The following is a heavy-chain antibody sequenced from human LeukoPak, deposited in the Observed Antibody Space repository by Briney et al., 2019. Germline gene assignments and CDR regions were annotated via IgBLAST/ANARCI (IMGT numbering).Heavy chain of an antibody. V-gene: IGHV3-23*01. Sequence: GGSLRLSCAASGFTFNNYAMSWVRQAPGKGLEWVSGISDSGGSTYYADPVKGRFTISRDNSKNTVHLQLNNLRVDDTAVYFCVRHDSYIPYWGQGTLVTVSS. CDR2: ISDSGGST. J-gene: IGHJ4*02. CDR1: GFTFNNYA. CDR3: VRHDSYIPY. D-gene: IGHD5-18*01.